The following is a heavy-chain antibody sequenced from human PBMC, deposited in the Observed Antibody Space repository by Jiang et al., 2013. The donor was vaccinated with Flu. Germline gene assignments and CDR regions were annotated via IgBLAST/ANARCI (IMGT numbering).Heavy chain of an antibody. CDR3: ARSRITIFGVVIIDDAFDI. Sequence: DYAVSVKSRITINPDTSKNQFSLQLNSVTPEDTAVYYCARSRITIFGVVIIDDAFDIWGQGTMVTVSS. V-gene: IGHV6-1*01. D-gene: IGHD3-3*01. J-gene: IGHJ3*02.